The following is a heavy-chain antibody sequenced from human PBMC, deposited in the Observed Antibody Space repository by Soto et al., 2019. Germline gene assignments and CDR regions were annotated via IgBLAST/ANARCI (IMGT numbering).Heavy chain of an antibody. CDR3: ARMATVTIDY. CDR2: INHSGST. CDR1: GGSFSGYY. Sequence: QVQLQQWGAGLLKPSETLSLTCAVYGGSFSGYYWSWIRQPPGKGLEWIGEINHSGSTNYNPSLKSRVTISVDTSKNQFTLKLSSVTAADTAVYYCARMATVTIDYWGQGTLVTVSS. V-gene: IGHV4-34*01. D-gene: IGHD4-4*01. J-gene: IGHJ4*02.